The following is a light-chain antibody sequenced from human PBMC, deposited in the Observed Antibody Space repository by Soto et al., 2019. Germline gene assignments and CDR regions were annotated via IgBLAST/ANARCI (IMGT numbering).Light chain of an antibody. J-gene: IGLJ3*02. CDR2: EVR. V-gene: IGLV2-14*01. CDR1: NRDVGSYNL. Sequence: QSVLTQPASVSGSPGQSITIACTGTNRDVGSYNLVSWYQQRPGEAPKLIISEVRNRPSGISYRFTGSKSGNTASLTISGLQAEDEADYHCSSYTTTSTLVFGGGTKVTVL. CDR3: SSYTTTSTLV.